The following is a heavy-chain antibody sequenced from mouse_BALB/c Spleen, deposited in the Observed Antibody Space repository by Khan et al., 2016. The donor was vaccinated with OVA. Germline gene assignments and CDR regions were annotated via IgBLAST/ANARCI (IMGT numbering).Heavy chain of an antibody. D-gene: IGHD2-4*01. CDR2: IDPESGDT. CDR1: GFNSKDYY. Sequence: AQRQQSGAELVRSGASVKLSCTASGFNSKDYYMHWVKQRPEQGLEWIGWIDPESGDTEYAPKFQGKATMTADTSSNTAYLQLSSLTSEDTAVYYCNAGDYDYVWFAYWGQGTLVTVSA. V-gene: IGHV14-4*02. J-gene: IGHJ3*01. CDR3: NAGDYDYVWFAY.